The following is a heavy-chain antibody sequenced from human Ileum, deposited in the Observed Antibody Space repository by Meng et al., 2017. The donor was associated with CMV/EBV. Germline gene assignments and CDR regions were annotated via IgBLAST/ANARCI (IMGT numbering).Heavy chain of an antibody. D-gene: IGHD4-11*01. CDR3: ARDMTNRWFYY. J-gene: IGHJ4*02. V-gene: IGHV4-39*07. CDR1: GDSIKINTHF. Sequence: QVPRHGSGPGLEKPSTTLSSTCTGSGDSIKINTHFWAWIRQPPGQGLEWIGTINYSGSTYYNPSLRSRVTLSVDTSKNQFSLKLSYVTAADTAMYYCARDMTNRWFYYWGQGILVTVSS. CDR2: INYSGST.